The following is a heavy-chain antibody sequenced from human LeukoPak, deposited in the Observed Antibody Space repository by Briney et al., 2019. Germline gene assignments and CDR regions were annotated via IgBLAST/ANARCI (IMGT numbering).Heavy chain of an antibody. CDR3: ARARIDY. D-gene: IGHD1-14*01. Sequence: GGSLRLSCAASGFTFSSHWMTWVRQAPGKGREWVANIKEDGSEKYYVDSVKGRFTISRDNAKNSLLLQVSSLRAEDTAVYYCARARIDYWGQGTLVTVSS. V-gene: IGHV3-7*04. CDR2: IKEDGSEK. CDR1: GFTFSSHW. J-gene: IGHJ4*02.